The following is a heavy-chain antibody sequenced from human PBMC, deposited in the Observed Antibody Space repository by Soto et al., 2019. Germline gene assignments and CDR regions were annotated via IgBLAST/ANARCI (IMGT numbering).Heavy chain of an antibody. Sequence: SETLSLTCTVSGGSIISGEYYWSWIRQPPGEGLEWIGNIYYSGTTYNNPSLKSRVTISVDTSNNQFSLKLSSVTAADTAVYYCARDGGFCTNGVCPVYYYYGMDVWGQGTTVT. J-gene: IGHJ6*02. V-gene: IGHV4-30-4*01. CDR2: IYYSGTT. D-gene: IGHD2-8*01. CDR3: ARDGGFCTNGVCPVYYYYGMDV. CDR1: GGSIISGEYY.